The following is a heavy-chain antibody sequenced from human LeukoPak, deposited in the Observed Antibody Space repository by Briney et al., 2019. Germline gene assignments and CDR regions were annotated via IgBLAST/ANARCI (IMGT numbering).Heavy chain of an antibody. CDR3: ARVMGYCSSTSCSPNDY. J-gene: IGHJ4*02. D-gene: IGHD2-2*01. V-gene: IGHV3-21*06. Sequence: GGSLRLSCAASGFTFSNAWMSWVRQAPGKGLEWVSSISSSRTYINYADSVKGRFTISRDNAKNSLYLQMNSLRAEDTALYYCARVMGYCSSTSCSPNDYWGQGTLVTVSS. CDR2: ISSSRTYI. CDR1: GFTFSNAW.